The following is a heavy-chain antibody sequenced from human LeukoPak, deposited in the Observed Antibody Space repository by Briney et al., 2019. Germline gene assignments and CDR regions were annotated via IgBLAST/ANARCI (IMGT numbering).Heavy chain of an antibody. D-gene: IGHD6-6*01. CDR3: ARAEYSSSSLAY. J-gene: IGHJ4*02. CDR1: GYTFTSYA. CDR2: ISAYNGNT. V-gene: IGHV1-18*01. Sequence: ASVKVSCKASGYTFTSYAMHWVRQAPGQGLEWMGWISAYNGNTNYAQKLQGRVTMTTDTSTSTAYMELRSLRSDDTAVYYCARAEYSSSSLAYWGQGTLVTVSS.